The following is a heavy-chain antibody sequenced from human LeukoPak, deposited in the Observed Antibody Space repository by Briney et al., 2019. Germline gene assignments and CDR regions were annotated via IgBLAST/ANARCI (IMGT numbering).Heavy chain of an antibody. V-gene: IGHV1-8*01. J-gene: IGHJ5*02. Sequence: ASVKVSCKASGYTFTSYDINWVRQATGQGLEWMGWMNPNSGNTGYAQKFQGRVTMTRNTSISTAYMELSSLRSEDTAVYYCARVAARCYAGGRCWFDPWGQGTLVTVSS. CDR2: MNPNSGNT. CDR1: GYTFTSYD. CDR3: ARVAARCYAGGRCWFDP. D-gene: IGHD2-2*01.